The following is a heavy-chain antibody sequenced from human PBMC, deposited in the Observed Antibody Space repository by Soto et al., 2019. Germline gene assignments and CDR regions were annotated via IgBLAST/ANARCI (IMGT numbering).Heavy chain of an antibody. Sequence: GGSLRLSCAASGFTFSSYAMSWVRQAPGKGLEWVSAISGSGGSTYYADSVKGRFTISRDNSKNTLYLQMNSLRAEDTAVYYCANSNWGSNDAFDIWGQGTMVTVSS. J-gene: IGHJ3*02. V-gene: IGHV3-23*01. D-gene: IGHD7-27*01. CDR1: GFTFSSYA. CDR2: ISGSGGST. CDR3: ANSNWGSNDAFDI.